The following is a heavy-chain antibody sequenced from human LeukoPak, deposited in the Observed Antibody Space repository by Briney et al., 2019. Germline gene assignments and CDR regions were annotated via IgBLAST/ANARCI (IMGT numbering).Heavy chain of an antibody. J-gene: IGHJ6*03. D-gene: IGHD3-10*01. CDR1: GFTFNNYG. V-gene: IGHV3-30*02. CDR3: AKDSAFYYIDV. CDR2: IWYNGNNQ. Sequence: GGSLRLSCAASGFTFNNYGMHWVRQAPGKGLEWVAFIWYNGNNQYYADPVKGRFTISRDNSKNTLYLQMNSLKGDDTAVYYCAKDSAFYYIDVWGKGTTVIISS.